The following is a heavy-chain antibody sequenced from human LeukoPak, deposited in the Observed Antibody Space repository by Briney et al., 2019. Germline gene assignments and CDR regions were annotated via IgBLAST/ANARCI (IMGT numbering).Heavy chain of an antibody. CDR1: GYTFADYY. V-gene: IGHV1-2*02. CDR2: MNPNSGGT. D-gene: IGHD6-19*01. Sequence: ASVKVSCKASGYTFADYYMHWMRQAPGQGPEWMGWMNPNSGGTNYAQKFQARVTMTRDTSITTAYMELSSLRSDDTAVYYCAPRRVAADKGFDYWGQGTLVTVSS. J-gene: IGHJ4*02. CDR3: APRRVAADKGFDY.